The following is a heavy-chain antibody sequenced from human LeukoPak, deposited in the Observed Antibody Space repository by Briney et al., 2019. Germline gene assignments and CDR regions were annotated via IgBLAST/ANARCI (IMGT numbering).Heavy chain of an antibody. V-gene: IGHV4-61*01. Sequence: PSETLSLTCTVSGGSVSSGSYYWSWIRQPPGKGLEWIGYIYYSGSTNYNPSLKGRVTISVDTSKNQFSLKLSSVTAADTAVYYCARKNVDIVATMEYYFDYWGQGTLVTVSS. D-gene: IGHD5-12*01. CDR3: ARKNVDIVATMEYYFDY. CDR2: IYYSGST. J-gene: IGHJ4*02. CDR1: GGSVSSGSYY.